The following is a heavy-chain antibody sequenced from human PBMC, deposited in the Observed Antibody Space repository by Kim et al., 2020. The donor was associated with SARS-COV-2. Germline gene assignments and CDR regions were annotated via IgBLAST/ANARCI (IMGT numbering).Heavy chain of an antibody. J-gene: IGHJ4*02. Sequence: SETLSLTCTVSGGSISGFYWSWIRQPPGKGLEWIGNVFYSGNTIYNPSLKSRVTISVDTSKNQFSLKLNSVTAADTAVYYCARGPGWLPEDWGQGTLVT. CDR2: VFYSGNT. V-gene: IGHV4-59*13. D-gene: IGHD5-12*01. CDR3: ARGPGWLPED. CDR1: GGSISGFY.